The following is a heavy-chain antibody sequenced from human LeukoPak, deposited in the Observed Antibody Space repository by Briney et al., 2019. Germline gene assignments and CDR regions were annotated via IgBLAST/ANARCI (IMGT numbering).Heavy chain of an antibody. CDR3: ARQEGQGGATAFDY. J-gene: IGHJ4*02. D-gene: IGHD1-26*01. V-gene: IGHV4-59*08. CDR1: GGSISSYY. CDR2: IYYSGIT. Sequence: SETLSLTGTVSGGSISSYYWSWIRQPPGKGLEWIGYIYYSGITNYNPSLKSRVTISVDTSKNQFSLKLSSVTAADTAVYYCARQEGQGGATAFDYWGQGTLVTVSS.